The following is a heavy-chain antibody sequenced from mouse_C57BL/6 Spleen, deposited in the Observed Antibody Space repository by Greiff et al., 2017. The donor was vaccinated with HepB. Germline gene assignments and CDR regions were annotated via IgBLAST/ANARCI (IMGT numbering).Heavy chain of an antibody. D-gene: IGHD1-1*01. Sequence: QVQLQQPGAELVMPGASVKLSCKASGYTFTSYWMHWVKQRPGQGLEWIGEIDPSDSYTNYNQKFKGKSTLTVDKSSSTAYMQLSSLTSEDSAVYYCARPYGSSPYAMDYWGQGTSVTVSS. CDR1: GYTFTSYW. CDR3: ARPYGSSPYAMDY. J-gene: IGHJ4*01. CDR2: IDPSDSYT. V-gene: IGHV1-69*01.